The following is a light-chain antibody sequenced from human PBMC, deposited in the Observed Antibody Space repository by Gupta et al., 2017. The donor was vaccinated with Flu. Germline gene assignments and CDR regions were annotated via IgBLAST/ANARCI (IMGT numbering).Light chain of an antibody. J-gene: IGLJ3*02. CDR1: NIGTKS. CDR3: QVWDSSSDHGV. V-gene: IGLV3-21*02. CDR2: DDS. Sequence: SYVLTQPPSVSVAPGQTARITCGENNIGTKSVHWYQQKPGLAPVLVVYDDSDRPSGIPERFSGSNSGNTATLTISRVEAGDEADYYCQVWDSSSDHGVFGGGTKLTVL.